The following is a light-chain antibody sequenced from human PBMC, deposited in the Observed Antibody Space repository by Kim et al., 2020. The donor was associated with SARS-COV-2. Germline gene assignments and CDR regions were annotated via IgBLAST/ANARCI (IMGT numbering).Light chain of an antibody. CDR1: SNDVGGYNY. J-gene: IGLJ3*02. CDR3: SSYGGSDNVV. V-gene: IGLV2-8*01. CDR2: ELS. Sequence: QSVTISCTGASNDVGGYNYVSWYQQHPGKAPKLMIYELSKRPSGVPDRFSGSNSGNTASLSVSGLQAEDEADYYCSSYGGSDNVVFGGGTQLTVL.